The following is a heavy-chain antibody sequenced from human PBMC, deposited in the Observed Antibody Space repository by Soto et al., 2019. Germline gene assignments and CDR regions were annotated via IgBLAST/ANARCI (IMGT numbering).Heavy chain of an antibody. J-gene: IGHJ6*02. Sequence: EVQLVESGGNLGQPGGSLRLSCAASGFSFRAYWMHWVRLVPGKGLVWISRINNDGRDTAYADSVKGRFTISRDNAKNTLSLQMNNLRVEDTAVYYCARRGLHQPAGMDVWGQGITVTVSS. D-gene: IGHD2-21*02. CDR1: GFSFRAYW. CDR2: INNDGRDT. V-gene: IGHV3-74*01. CDR3: ARRGLHQPAGMDV.